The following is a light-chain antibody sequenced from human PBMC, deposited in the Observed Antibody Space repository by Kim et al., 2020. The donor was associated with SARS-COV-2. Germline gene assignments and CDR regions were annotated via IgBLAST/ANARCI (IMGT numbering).Light chain of an antibody. V-gene: IGKV3-20*01. Sequence: SPGETATISCRTSQTLSSNYLAWYQQKPGQAPRLLIYGASSRATGIPDRFSGSGSETDFTITISRLDPEDFAMYYCQQYGTSPLTFGGGTKVDIK. CDR1: QTLSSNY. J-gene: IGKJ4*01. CDR3: QQYGTSPLT. CDR2: GAS.